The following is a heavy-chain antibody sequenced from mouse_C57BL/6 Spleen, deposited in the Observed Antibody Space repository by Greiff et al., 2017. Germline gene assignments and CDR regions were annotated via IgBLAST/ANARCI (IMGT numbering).Heavy chain of an antibody. CDR2: INPNHGGT. V-gene: IGHV1-18*01. J-gene: IGHJ3*01. CDR3: ARFGYDEDWFAY. D-gene: IGHD2-2*01. Sequence: EVQLQQSGPELVKPGASVKIPCKASGYTFTDYNMDWVKQSHGKSLEWIGDINPNHGGTIYNQKFKGKATLTVDKSSSTAYMELRSLTSEDTAVYYCARFGYDEDWFAYWGQGTLVTVSA. CDR1: GYTFTDYN.